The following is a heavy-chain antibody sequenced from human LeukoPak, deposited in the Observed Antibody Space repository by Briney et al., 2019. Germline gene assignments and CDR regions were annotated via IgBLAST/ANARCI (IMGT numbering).Heavy chain of an antibody. J-gene: IGHJ4*02. CDR1: GFTFSRYW. CDR2: ISYDGGKR. D-gene: IGHD3-10*01. CDR3: AKGLRWFGDFYFNFFDY. V-gene: IGHV3-30*18. Sequence: GGSLRLSCAASGFTFSRYWMSWLRQAPGKGLEWVAFISYDGGKRFFGESVKGRFTIARDNSENTVSLQMNTLKTEDTAVYYCAKGLRWFGDFYFNFFDYWGQGILVTVSS.